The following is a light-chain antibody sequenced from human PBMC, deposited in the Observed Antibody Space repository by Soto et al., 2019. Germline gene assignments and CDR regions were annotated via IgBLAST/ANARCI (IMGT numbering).Light chain of an antibody. J-gene: IGLJ2*01. Sequence: QSVLTQPASVSGSPGQSITISCSGTSSDIGSYNHVAWYQQFPGKSPKLMIYAVSDRPPGVSDRFSGSKSGITASLTISGLQTEDEADYYCSSYAGYNNIMVFGGGTKLTVL. CDR3: SSYAGYNNIMV. V-gene: IGLV2-14*03. CDR1: SSDIGSYNH. CDR2: AVS.